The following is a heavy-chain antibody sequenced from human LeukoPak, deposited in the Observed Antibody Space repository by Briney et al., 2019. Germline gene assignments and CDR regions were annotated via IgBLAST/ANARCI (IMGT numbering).Heavy chain of an antibody. Sequence: GGSLRLSCAVSGFTVSSNHMSWVRQAPGKGLEWVSVFYSGGDTHYADSVKGRFTISRDNSKNTLYLQMNSLRAEDTAVYYCARREGCSYGSDWFDPWGQGTLVTVSS. D-gene: IGHD5-18*01. V-gene: IGHV3-53*01. CDR3: ARREGCSYGSDWFDP. CDR1: GFTVSSNH. J-gene: IGHJ5*02. CDR2: FYSGGDT.